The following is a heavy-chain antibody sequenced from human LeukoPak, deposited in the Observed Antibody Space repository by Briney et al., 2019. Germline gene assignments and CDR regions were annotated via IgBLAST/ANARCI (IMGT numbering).Heavy chain of an antibody. CDR2: IDPSDSYT. CDR3: ARHAKAYGSSCDY. Sequence: HGESLKISCKGSGYSFTTYWISWVRQMPGKGLEWMGRIDPSDSYTNYSPSFQGHVTISADKPFSTAYLQWTSLKASDTAMYYCARHAKAYGSSCDYWGQGTLVTVSS. CDR1: GYSFTTYW. J-gene: IGHJ4*02. D-gene: IGHD6-13*01. V-gene: IGHV5-10-1*01.